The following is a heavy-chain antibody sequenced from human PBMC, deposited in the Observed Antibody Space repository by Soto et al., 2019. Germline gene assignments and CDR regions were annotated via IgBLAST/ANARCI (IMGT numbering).Heavy chain of an antibody. Sequence: HPGGSLRLSCSASGFTFSTYTMDWVRQAPGKGLEWVSAISGSGDNTYYAHSVKGRFAISRDNSKNTLYLQMDSLRGEDTAVYFCAKRLAPAGGSPSDYWGQGTLVTVSS. CDR1: GFTFSTYT. V-gene: IGHV3-23*01. J-gene: IGHJ4*02. CDR3: AKRLAPAGGSPSDY. CDR2: ISGSGDNT. D-gene: IGHD6-13*01.